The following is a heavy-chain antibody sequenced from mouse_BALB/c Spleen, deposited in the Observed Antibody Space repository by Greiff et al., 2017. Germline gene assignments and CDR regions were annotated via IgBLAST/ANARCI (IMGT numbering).Heavy chain of an antibody. CDR3: TGGPG. CDR1: GYTFTSSW. CDR2: IYPGSGST. Sequence: LQQPGSELVRPGASVKLSCKASGYTFTSSWMHWVKQRPGQGLEWIGNIYPGSGSTNYDEKFKSKATLTVDTSSSTAYMQLSSLTSEDSAVYSCTGGPGWGQGTTLTVSS. V-gene: IGHV1S22*01. J-gene: IGHJ2*01.